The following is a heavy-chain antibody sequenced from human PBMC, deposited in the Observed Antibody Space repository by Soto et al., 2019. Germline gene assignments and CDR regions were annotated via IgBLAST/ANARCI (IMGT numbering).Heavy chain of an antibody. J-gene: IGHJ4*02. D-gene: IGHD3-9*01. CDR2: ISSSSSYT. CDR3: ARRSYDILSCYSEPPDY. CDR1: GFTFSDYY. V-gene: IGHV3-11*06. Sequence: QVQLVESGGGLVKPGGSLRLSCAASGFTFSDYYMSWIRQAPGKGLEWVSYISSSSSYTNYADSVKGRFTISRDNAKNSLYLQMISMRAEDTAVYYGARRSYDILSCYSEPPDYWCQGTLVTVSS.